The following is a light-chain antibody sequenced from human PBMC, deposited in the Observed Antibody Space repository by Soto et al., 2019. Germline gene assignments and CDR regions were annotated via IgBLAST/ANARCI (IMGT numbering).Light chain of an antibody. CDR2: GAS. CDR3: QYYGTSHFT. CDR1: QDIRTE. V-gene: IGKV1-6*01. Sequence: AIQMTQSPSSLSASVGDRVTITCRSSQDIRTELGWYQQRPGKAPNLLIYGASTLQTGVPSRFSGSGSGTDFTLTISRLEPEDFAVYYCQYYGTSHFTFGPGTKVDIK. J-gene: IGKJ3*01.